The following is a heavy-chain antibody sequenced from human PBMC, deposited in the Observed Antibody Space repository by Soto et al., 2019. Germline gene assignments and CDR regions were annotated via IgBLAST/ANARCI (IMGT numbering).Heavy chain of an antibody. CDR3: VRHHAGVVVVPAASPGFDY. V-gene: IGHV4-39*01. Sequence: SETLSLTCTVSGGSISSSSYYWGWIRQPPGKGLEWIGSIYYSGSTYYNPSLKSRVTISVDTSKNQFSLKLSSVTAADTAVYYCVRHHAGVVVVPAASPGFDYWGQGTLVTVSS. J-gene: IGHJ4*02. D-gene: IGHD2-2*01. CDR2: IYYSGST. CDR1: GGSISSSSYY.